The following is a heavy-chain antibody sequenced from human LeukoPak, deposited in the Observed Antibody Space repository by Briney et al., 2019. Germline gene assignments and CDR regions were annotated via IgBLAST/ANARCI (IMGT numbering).Heavy chain of an antibody. CDR1: GFTVSSNY. Sequence: GGSLRLSCAASGFTVSSNYMSWVRQAPGKGLEWVSVLYSDGREYYADSVKGRITISRDNSKNTLYVQMNSLRAEDTAVYYCAKFHTVTPTYWGRGTLGTVSS. CDR2: LYSDGRE. V-gene: IGHV3-53*01. J-gene: IGHJ4*01. D-gene: IGHD4-11*01. CDR3: AKFHTVTPTY.